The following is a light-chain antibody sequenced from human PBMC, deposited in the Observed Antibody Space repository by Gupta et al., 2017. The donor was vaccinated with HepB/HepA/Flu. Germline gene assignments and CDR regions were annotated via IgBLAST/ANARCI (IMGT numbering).Light chain of an antibody. CDR1: ALPKQY. CDR2: KDR. Sequence: SELPQPPSVSVSPGQTARIPCPGDALPKQYAYWYQQKPGQAPVLVIYKDRERPSGIPERFSGSSSGTTVTLTSSGVQAEDEADYYCQSADSSGTVVFGGGTKLTVL. J-gene: IGLJ2*01. CDR3: QSADSSGTVV. V-gene: IGLV3-25*03.